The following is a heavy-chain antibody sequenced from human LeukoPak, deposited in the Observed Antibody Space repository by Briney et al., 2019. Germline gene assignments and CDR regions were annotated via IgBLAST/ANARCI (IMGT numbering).Heavy chain of an antibody. J-gene: IGHJ3*02. V-gene: IGHV4-30-2*01. D-gene: IGHD6-6*01. Sequence: SETLSLTCTVSGGSISSGDYYWSWIRQPPGKGLEWIGYIYHSGSTYYNPSLKSRVTISVDRSKNQFSLKLSSVTAADTAVYYCARTSIAARRANALDIWGQGTMVTVSS. CDR3: ARTSIAARRANALDI. CDR1: GGSISSGDYY. CDR2: IYHSGST.